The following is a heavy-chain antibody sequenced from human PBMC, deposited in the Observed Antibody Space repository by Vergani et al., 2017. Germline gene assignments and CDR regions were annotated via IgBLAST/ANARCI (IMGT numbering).Heavy chain of an antibody. V-gene: IGHV3-21*01. CDR2: ISSSSSYI. D-gene: IGHD6-13*01. J-gene: IGHJ6*02. Sequence: ELQLVESGGGLVKPGGPLRLPCAASGFTFSSYSMNWVRQAPGKGLKWVSSISSSSSYIYYADSVKGRFTISRDNAKNSLYLQMNSLIAEDTAVYYCARYSSSSYYYYYYGMDVGGQGTTVTVSS. CDR3: ARYSSSSYYYYYYGMDV. CDR1: GFTFSSYS.